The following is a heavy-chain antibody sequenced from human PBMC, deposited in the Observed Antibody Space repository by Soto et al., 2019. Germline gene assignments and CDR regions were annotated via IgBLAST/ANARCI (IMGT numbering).Heavy chain of an antibody. D-gene: IGHD3-3*01. CDR2: ISSSSSYI. CDR3: ARSAVLSSPPLRFLEWNDY. J-gene: IGHJ4*02. CDR1: GFTFSSYS. V-gene: IGHV3-21*01. Sequence: GGSLRLSCAASGFTFSSYSMNWVRQAPGKGLEWVSSISSSSSYIYYADSVKGRFTISRDNAKNSLYLQMNSLRAEDTAVYYCARSAVLSSPPLRFLEWNDYWGQGTLVTVSS.